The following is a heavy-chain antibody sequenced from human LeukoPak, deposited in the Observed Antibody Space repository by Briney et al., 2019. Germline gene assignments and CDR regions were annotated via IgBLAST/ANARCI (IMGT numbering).Heavy chain of an antibody. CDR1: GFAFSRYA. V-gene: IGHV3-23*01. Sequence: AGGSMRLSCAASGFAFSRYAMSWVRQAPGKGLEWVSAISGSGGSTYYADSVKGRFTISRDNSKNTLYLQMNSLRAEDTAVYYCAKDPYYYDSSGYLTPVDYWGQGTLVTVSS. CDR3: AKDPYYYDSSGYLTPVDY. CDR2: ISGSGGST. D-gene: IGHD3-22*01. J-gene: IGHJ4*02.